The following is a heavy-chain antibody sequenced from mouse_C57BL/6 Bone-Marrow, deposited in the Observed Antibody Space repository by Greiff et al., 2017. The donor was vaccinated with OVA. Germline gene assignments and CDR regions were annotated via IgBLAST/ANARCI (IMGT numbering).Heavy chain of an antibody. V-gene: IGHV2-9-1*01. CDR3: ATIYYGYDGAWFAY. D-gene: IGHD2-2*01. CDR2: IWTGGGT. CDR1: GFSLTSYA. Sequence: VMLVESGPGLVAPSQCLSITCTVSGFSLTSYAISWVRQPPGKGLEWLGVIWTGGGTNYNSAPISSLSTSKDDSKSQVILKMNGLQTADTARYYCATIYYGYDGAWFAYWGQGTLVTVSA. J-gene: IGHJ3*01.